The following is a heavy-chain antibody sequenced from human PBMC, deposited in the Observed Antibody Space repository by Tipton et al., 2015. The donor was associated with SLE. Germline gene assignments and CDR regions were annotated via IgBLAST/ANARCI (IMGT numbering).Heavy chain of an antibody. J-gene: IGHJ4*02. CDR1: GGSLSSHY. CDR2: IHYSGST. D-gene: IGHD1-26*01. Sequence: TLSLTCTVSGGSLSSHYWSWIRQSPGKGLEWFGYIHYSGSTHYSPSFMSRATISADTSKNQFSLRVNSVTAADTAVYYCARAVEVSGGWELHDYWGQGTLVTVSS. CDR3: ARAVEVSGGWELHDY. V-gene: IGHV4-59*11.